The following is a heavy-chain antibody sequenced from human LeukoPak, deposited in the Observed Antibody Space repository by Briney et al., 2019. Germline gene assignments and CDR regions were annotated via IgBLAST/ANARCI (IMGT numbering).Heavy chain of an antibody. J-gene: IGHJ4*02. CDR3: ARDGGHSTDLDY. D-gene: IGHD2/OR15-2a*01. V-gene: IGHV3-7*01. Sequence: GGSLRLSCAASGFTFSRHWMSWVRQAPGKGPEWVANIKQDGSERYYVDSVKGRFTISRDNAKSSLYLQMNSLRAEDTAVYYCARDGGHSTDLDYWGQGILVTVSS. CDR2: IKQDGSER. CDR1: GFTFSRHW.